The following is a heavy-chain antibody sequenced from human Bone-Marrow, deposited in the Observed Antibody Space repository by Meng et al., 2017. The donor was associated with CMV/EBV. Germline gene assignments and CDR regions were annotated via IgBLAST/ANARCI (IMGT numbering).Heavy chain of an antibody. CDR3: ARRSNYYYYGMDV. Sequence: GGSLRLSCAASGFTFDDYAMHWVRQAPGKGLVWVSRINSDGSSTSYADSVKGRFTISRDNAKNTLYLQMNSLRAEDTAVYYCARRSNYYYYGMDVWGQGTTVTVSS. V-gene: IGHV3-74*01. D-gene: IGHD3-10*01. CDR1: GFTFDDYA. CDR2: INSDGSST. J-gene: IGHJ6*02.